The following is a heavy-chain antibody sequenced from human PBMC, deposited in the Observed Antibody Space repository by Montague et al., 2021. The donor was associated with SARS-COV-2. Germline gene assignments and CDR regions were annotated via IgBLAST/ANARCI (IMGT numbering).Heavy chain of an antibody. D-gene: IGHD3-3*01. V-gene: IGHV4-39*01. CDR3: ARQKMGSVTIFGVVMYARWFDP. J-gene: IGHJ5*02. CDR1: GGSISSSIYY. CDR2: IYYSGST. Sequence: SETLSLTCTVSGGSISSSIYYWGWIRQPPGKGLEWIGSIYYSGSTYYNPSLKSRVTISVDTSKNQFSLKLSSVTAADTAVYYCARQKMGSVTIFGVVMYARWFDPWGQGTLVTVSS.